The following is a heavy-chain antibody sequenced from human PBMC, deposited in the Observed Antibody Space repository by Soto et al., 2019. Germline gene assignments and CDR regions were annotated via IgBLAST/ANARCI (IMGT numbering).Heavy chain of an antibody. Sequence: GGSLRLSCSASGFTFSSYAMHWVRQAPGKGLEYVSAISSNGGSTYYADSVKGRFTISRDNSKNTLYLQMSSLRAEDTAVYYCVKGGIVVVTAPSFDYWGQGTLVTVSS. D-gene: IGHD2-21*02. CDR2: ISSNGGST. CDR3: VKGGIVVVTAPSFDY. J-gene: IGHJ4*02. CDR1: GFTFSSYA. V-gene: IGHV3-64D*08.